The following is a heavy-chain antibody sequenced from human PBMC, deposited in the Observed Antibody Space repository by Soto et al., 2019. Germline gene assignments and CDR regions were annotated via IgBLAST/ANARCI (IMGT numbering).Heavy chain of an antibody. CDR2: IRSKAYGGTT. D-gene: IGHD4-4*01. Sequence: PAGSLTLPCTASGFSFGGYAMSWFRQAPGKGLEWVGFIRSKAYGGTTEYAASVKGRFTISRDDSKSIAYLQMNSLKTEDTAVYYCTRDVNYSNYPDFDYWGQGTLVTVSS. J-gene: IGHJ4*02. CDR3: TRDVNYSNYPDFDY. CDR1: GFSFGGYA. V-gene: IGHV3-49*03.